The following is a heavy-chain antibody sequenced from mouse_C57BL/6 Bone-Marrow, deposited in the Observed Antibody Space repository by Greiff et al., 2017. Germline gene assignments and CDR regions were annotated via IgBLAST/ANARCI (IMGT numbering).Heavy chain of an antibody. CDR3: ARGGNYGGYYFDY. V-gene: IGHV1-47*01. Sequence: VKLMESGAELVKPGASVKMSCKASGYTFTTYPIEWMKQNHGKSLEWIGNLHPYNDDTTYNEKFKGKDTLTVEKSSSTVYLGLSRLASDDSAVYYCARGGNYGGYYFDYWGQGTTLTVSS. J-gene: IGHJ2*01. CDR2: LHPYNDDT. CDR1: GYTFTTYP. D-gene: IGHD2-1*01.